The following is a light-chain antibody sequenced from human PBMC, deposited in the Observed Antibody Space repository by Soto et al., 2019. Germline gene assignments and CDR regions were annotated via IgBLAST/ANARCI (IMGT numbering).Light chain of an antibody. CDR1: SSDVGGYTY. CDR3: TSYTSSSTYV. Sequence: QTVLTQPASVSGSPGQSITISCTGTSSDVGGYTYVSWYQQRPGKAPKLIIFEVVNRPSGVSNRFSGSKSGNTASLTISGLQAEDGADYYCTSYTSSSTYVFGTGTKLTVL. CDR2: EVV. V-gene: IGLV2-14*01. J-gene: IGLJ1*01.